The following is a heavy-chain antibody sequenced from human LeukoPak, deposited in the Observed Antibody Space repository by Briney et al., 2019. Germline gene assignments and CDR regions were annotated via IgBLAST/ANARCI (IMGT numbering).Heavy chain of an antibody. CDR3: ARDNMAGIDI. J-gene: IGHJ3*02. CDR1: GGSFSGYY. CDR2: VLYSGIT. V-gene: IGHV4-59*01. D-gene: IGHD6-19*01. Sequence: SETLSLTCAVYGGSFSGYYWSWIRQPPGKGLEWIGYVLYSGITDFNPSLKSRVTISVDTSKNQFSLKLSSVTAADTAVYYCARDNMAGIDIWGQGTMVTVSS.